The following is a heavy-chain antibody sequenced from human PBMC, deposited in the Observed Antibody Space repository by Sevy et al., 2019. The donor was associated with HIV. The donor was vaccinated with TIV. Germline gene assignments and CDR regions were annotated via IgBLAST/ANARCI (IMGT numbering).Heavy chain of an antibody. J-gene: IGHJ5*02. D-gene: IGHD3-3*01. CDR3: ARLYDPRGRMEFDP. V-gene: IGHV4-59*11. CDR1: GGSISTHS. CDR2: MYYSGST. Sequence: SETLSLTCTFSGGSISTHSWSWIRRPPGKGLEWIGYMYYSGSTNYNPSPKSRVTMSMDASKNQFSLNLSSVTAADTAVYYCARLYDPRGRMEFDPWGQGTLVTVSS.